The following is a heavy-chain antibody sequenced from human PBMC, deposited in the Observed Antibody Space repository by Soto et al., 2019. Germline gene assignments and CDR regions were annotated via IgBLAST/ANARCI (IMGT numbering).Heavy chain of an antibody. CDR1: GFTLSGSV. J-gene: IGHJ4*02. Sequence: EVQLVESGGGLVQPGGSLKLSCAASGFTLSGSVIYWVRQPPGKGLEWVGRIRSRSNGYATAYAASVRGRFTISRDDSKNTAYLQMYSLKTEDTAVYYCSRPGYSNYDSDYWGQGTLVTVSS. CDR2: IRSRSNGYAT. V-gene: IGHV3-73*02. D-gene: IGHD5-12*01. CDR3: SRPGYSNYDSDY.